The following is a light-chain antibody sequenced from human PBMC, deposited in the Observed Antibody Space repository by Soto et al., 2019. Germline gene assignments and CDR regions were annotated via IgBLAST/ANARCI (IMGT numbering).Light chain of an antibody. CDR2: DVS. CDR3: CSYAASNTFV. Sequence: QSVLTQPRSVSGSPGQSVTISCTGTSSDVGGYNYVSWYQQYSGKAPKVMIYDVSERPSGVPDRFSGSKSGTTASLTISGLQVEDEAAYYCCSYAASNTFVSGTGTKVTVL. V-gene: IGLV2-11*01. J-gene: IGLJ1*01. CDR1: SSDVGGYNY.